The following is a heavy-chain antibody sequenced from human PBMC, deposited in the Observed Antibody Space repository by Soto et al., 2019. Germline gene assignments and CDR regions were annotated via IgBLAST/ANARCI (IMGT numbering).Heavy chain of an antibody. CDR3: ARGGGLRFLEWFPRDYYYGMDV. V-gene: IGHV1-2*04. CDR2: INPNSGGT. J-gene: IGHJ6*02. Sequence: ASVKVSCKASGYTFTGYYMHWVRQAPGQGIEWMGWINPNSGGTNYAQKFQGWVTMTRDTSISTAYMELSRLRSDDTAVYYCARGGGLRFLEWFPRDYYYGMDVWGQGTTVTVSS. CDR1: GYTFTGYY. D-gene: IGHD3-3*01.